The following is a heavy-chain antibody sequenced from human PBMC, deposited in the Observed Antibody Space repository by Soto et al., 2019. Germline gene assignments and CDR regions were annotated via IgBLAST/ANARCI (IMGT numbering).Heavy chain of an antibody. CDR1: GGSISSGGYS. V-gene: IGHV4-30-2*01. J-gene: IGHJ5*02. D-gene: IGHD3-3*01. CDR2: IYHSGST. CDR3: ARGEADDFWSGTAPWFDP. Sequence: SETLSLTCAVSGGSISSGGYSWSWIRQPPGKGLEWIGYIYHSGSTYYNPSLKSRVTISVDRSKNQFSLKLSSVTAADTAVYYCARGEADDFWSGTAPWFDPWGQGTLVTVSS.